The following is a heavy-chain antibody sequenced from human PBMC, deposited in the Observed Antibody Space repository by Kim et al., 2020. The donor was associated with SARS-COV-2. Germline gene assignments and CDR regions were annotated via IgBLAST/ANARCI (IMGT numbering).Heavy chain of an antibody. CDR3: ARVYSPQLDAFDI. D-gene: IGHD5-18*01. J-gene: IGHJ3*02. CDR1: GGTFSSYA. CDR2: IIPIFGTA. Sequence: SVKVSCKASGGTFSSYAISWVRQAPGQGLEWMGGIIPIFGTANYAQKFQGRVTITADESTSTAYMELSSLRSEDTAVYYCARVYSPQLDAFDIWGQGTMVTVSS. V-gene: IGHV1-69*13.